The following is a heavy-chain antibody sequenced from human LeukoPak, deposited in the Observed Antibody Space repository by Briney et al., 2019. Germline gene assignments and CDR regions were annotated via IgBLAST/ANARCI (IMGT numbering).Heavy chain of an antibody. Sequence: GRSLRLSCAASGFTFSSYGMHWVRQAPGKGLEGVAVIWYDGSNKYYAGSVKGRFTISRDNSKNTLYLQMNSLRAEDTAVYYCARDGATVTAMFYFDYWGQGTLVTVSS. V-gene: IGHV3-33*01. CDR2: IWYDGSNK. D-gene: IGHD4-17*01. CDR3: ARDGATVTAMFYFDY. J-gene: IGHJ4*02. CDR1: GFTFSSYG.